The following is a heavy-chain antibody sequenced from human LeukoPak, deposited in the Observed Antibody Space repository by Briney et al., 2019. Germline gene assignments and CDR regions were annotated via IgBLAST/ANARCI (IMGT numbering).Heavy chain of an antibody. CDR1: GYTFTSYG. Sequence: ASVKVSCKASGYTFTSYGISWVRQAPGQGLEWVGWISAYNGNTNYAQKLQGRVTMTTDTSTSTAYMELRSLRSDDTAVYYCARAKLWFGEFYYFDYWGQGTLVTVSS. J-gene: IGHJ4*02. CDR3: ARAKLWFGEFYYFDY. D-gene: IGHD3-10*01. V-gene: IGHV1-18*04. CDR2: ISAYNGNT.